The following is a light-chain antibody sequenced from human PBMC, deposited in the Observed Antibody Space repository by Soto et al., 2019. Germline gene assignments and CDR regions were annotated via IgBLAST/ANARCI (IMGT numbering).Light chain of an antibody. J-gene: IGKJ4*01. CDR3: QQRSNWPLT. V-gene: IGKV3-11*01. Sequence: EIVLTQSPATLSLSPGERATLSCRASQNVSSYLPWYQQKPGQAPRLLIYDASNRATGIPARFSGSGSGTDFTPTISSLEPEDSAVYYCQQRSNWPLTFGGGTKVEIK. CDR1: QNVSSY. CDR2: DAS.